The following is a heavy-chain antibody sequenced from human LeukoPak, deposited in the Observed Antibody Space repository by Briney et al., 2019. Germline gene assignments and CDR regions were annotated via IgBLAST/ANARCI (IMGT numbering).Heavy chain of an antibody. D-gene: IGHD5-12*01. CDR1: GFPFSSYW. CDR2: INQDGSEK. J-gene: IGHJ3*02. CDR3: ARVVTWMEEAFDI. V-gene: IGHV3-7*04. Sequence: GGSLRLSCEASGFPFSSYWMTWVRQAPGKGLEWVANINQDGSEKYYVGSVRGRFTISRDNAKNSLFLQMNSLRAEDTAVYFCARVVTWMEEAFDIWGQGTMVTVSS.